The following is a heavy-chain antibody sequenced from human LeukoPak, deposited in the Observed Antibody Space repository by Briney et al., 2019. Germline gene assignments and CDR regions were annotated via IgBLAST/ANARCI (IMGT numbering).Heavy chain of an antibody. Sequence: SVKVSCKASGGTFSSCAISWVRQAPGQGLEWMGGIIPIFGTANYAQKFQGRVTITADESTSTAYMELSSPRSEDTAVYYCARGPGFYYYYGMDVWGQGTTVTVSS. CDR2: IIPIFGTA. CDR1: GGTFSSCA. J-gene: IGHJ6*02. CDR3: ARGPGFYYYYGMDV. V-gene: IGHV1-69*01. D-gene: IGHD3-10*01.